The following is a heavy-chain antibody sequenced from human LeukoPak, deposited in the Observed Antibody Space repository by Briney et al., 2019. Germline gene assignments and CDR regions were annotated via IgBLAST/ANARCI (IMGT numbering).Heavy chain of an antibody. J-gene: IGHJ6*02. CDR1: GYTFTGYY. D-gene: IGHD3-16*01. CDR3: ARLRVMDYCYYGMDV. Sequence: GASVKVSCKASGYTFTGYYIHWVRQAPGQGREWMGWINPNSGGTNYAQNFQGRVTMTRDTSISTAYMELSRLRSDDTAVYYCARLRVMDYCYYGMDVWGQGTTVTVSS. V-gene: IGHV1-2*02. CDR2: INPNSGGT.